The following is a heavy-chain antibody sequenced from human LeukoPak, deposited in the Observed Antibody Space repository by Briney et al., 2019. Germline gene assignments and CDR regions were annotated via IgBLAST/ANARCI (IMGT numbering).Heavy chain of an antibody. CDR2: ISAYNGNT. V-gene: IGHV1-18*01. D-gene: IGHD2-2*01. CDR3: ARDPRPDIVVVPAANNYFYYYMDV. J-gene: IGHJ6*03. CDR1: GYTFTIYG. Sequence: ASVKASCTASGYTFTIYGISWVRQAPGQGLEWMGWISAYNGNTNYAQKLQGRVTMTTDTSTSTAYMELRSLRSDDTAVYYCARDPRPDIVVVPAANNYFYYYMDVWGKGTTVTISS.